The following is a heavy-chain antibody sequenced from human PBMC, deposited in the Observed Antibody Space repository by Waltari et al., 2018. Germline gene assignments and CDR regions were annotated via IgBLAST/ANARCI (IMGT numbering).Heavy chain of an antibody. CDR1: GFPFSSYG. V-gene: IGHV3-33*01. J-gene: IGHJ4*02. D-gene: IGHD6-13*01. CDR2: IWYDGTNK. Sequence: QVQLVESGGGVVQPGRSLRVSCHASGFPFSSYGMPWVRPAPGKGLEWVARIWYDGTNKNYADSVRGRFAISRDNSKNTLYLQMNSLRVEDTAVYYCARGIADDWGQGTLVTVSS. CDR3: ARGIADD.